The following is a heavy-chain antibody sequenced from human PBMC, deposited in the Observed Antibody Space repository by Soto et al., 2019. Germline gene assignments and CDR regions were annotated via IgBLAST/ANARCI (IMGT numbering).Heavy chain of an antibody. CDR3: ARGPRILYYFGY. V-gene: IGHV4-61*01. J-gene: IGHJ4*02. Sequence: QVQLQESGPGLVKPSETLSLTCTVSGGSVSSGSYYWSWIRQPPGKGLEWIGDIYYSGSTNYNPSLKSRVTISVDTSKNQFSLKLSSVTAADTAVYYCARGPRILYYFGYWGQGTLVTVS. CDR2: IYYSGST. CDR1: GGSVSSGSYY.